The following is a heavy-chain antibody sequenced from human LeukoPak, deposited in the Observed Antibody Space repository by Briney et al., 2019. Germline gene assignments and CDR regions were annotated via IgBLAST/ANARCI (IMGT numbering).Heavy chain of an antibody. CDR3: ARDSTLYCSSISCQTHHGMDV. J-gene: IGHJ6*02. CDR2: ISTGGGST. V-gene: IGHV3-23*01. CDR1: GFTFSRYA. Sequence: PGGSLRLSCAASGFTFSRYAMSWVRQAPGKGLEWVSTISTGGGSTYYPDAVKGRFTISRDNSKNTLYLQMNSLRAEDTAVYYCARDSTLYCSSISCQTHHGMDVWGQGTTVTVSS. D-gene: IGHD2-2*01.